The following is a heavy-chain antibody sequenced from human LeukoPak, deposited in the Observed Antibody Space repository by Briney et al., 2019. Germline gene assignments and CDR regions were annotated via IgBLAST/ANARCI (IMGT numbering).Heavy chain of an antibody. CDR2: ISSSSSYI. D-gene: IGHD2-15*01. J-gene: IGHJ4*02. CDR1: GFTFSSYT. Sequence: GGSLRLSCAASGFTFSSYTMNWVRQAPGKGLEWVSSISSSSSYIYYADSVKGRFTISRDNAKNSLYLQMNTLRAEDTAVYYCARDSDVHCSGGSCTNFDYWGQGTLVTVSS. V-gene: IGHV3-21*01. CDR3: ARDSDVHCSGGSCTNFDY.